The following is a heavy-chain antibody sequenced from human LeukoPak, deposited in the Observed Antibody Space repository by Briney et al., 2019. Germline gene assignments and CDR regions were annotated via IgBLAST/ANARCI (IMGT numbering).Heavy chain of an antibody. V-gene: IGHV1-69*06. Sequence: ASVKVSCKASGGTFSSYAISWVRQAPGQGLEWMGGIIPIYGTANYAQKFQGRVTITADKSTSTAYMELSSLRSEDTAVYYCAYSSSYRYFDYWGQGTLVTVSS. CDR2: IIPIYGTA. D-gene: IGHD6-13*01. CDR3: AYSSSYRYFDY. CDR1: GGTFSSYA. J-gene: IGHJ4*02.